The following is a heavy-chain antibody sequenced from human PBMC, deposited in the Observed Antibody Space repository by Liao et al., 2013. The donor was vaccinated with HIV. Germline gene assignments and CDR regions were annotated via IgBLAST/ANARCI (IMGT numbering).Heavy chain of an antibody. D-gene: IGHD5-24*01. CDR3: ARVSLAGRNYPNRFDY. Sequence: QVQLQESGPGLVKPSETLSLTCTVSGGSISSYYWSWIRQPAGKGLEWIGRIYFTGPTSYNPSLKSRVTIAVDTSKNQFFLKMNSVSAADTALYFCARVSLAGRNYPNRFDYWGQGTLVTVSS. V-gene: IGHV4-4*07. CDR2: IYFTGPT. CDR1: GGSISSYY. J-gene: IGHJ4*02.